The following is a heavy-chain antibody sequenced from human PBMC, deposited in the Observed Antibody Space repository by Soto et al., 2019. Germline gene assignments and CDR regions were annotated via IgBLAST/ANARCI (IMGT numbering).Heavy chain of an antibody. Sequence: PGGSLRLSCETSGFSFSDYWMSWVRQSPGKGMEWVANVKQDGSEKNYVDSVKGRFSISRDNARKSVYLQMNSLRGEDTAVYHCAAGPWMVRYWGQGTQVTLSS. CDR1: GFSFSDYW. V-gene: IGHV3-7*05. CDR3: AAGPWMVRY. J-gene: IGHJ4*02. D-gene: IGHD6-19*01. CDR2: VKQDGSEK.